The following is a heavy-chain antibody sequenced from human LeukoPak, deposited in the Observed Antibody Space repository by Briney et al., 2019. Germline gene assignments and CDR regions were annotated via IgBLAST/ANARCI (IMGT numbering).Heavy chain of an antibody. CDR1: GFTFSAYS. CDR2: ISSGSRTI. J-gene: IGHJ4*02. Sequence: GGSLRLSCVASGFTFSAYSMNWVRQAPGRGLEWLSYISSGSRTIYYADSVKGRFTIFRDNAQNSLFFQMNSLRVDDTAVYYCARESITGDRDFDYWGQGTLITVSS. CDR3: ARESITGDRDFDY. D-gene: IGHD7-27*01. V-gene: IGHV3-48*01.